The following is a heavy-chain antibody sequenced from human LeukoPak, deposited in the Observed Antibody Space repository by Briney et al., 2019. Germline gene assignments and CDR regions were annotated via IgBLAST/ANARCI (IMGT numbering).Heavy chain of an antibody. CDR3: ARRLGLRWDLQAFDI. CDR2: MNPNSGNT. V-gene: IGHV1-8*03. Sequence: ASVKVSCKASGYTFSSYDINWVRQATGQGLEWMGWMNPNSGNTGYTQKFQGRVTITRNTFISTAYMELSSLTSEDTAVYYCARRLGLRWDLQAFDIWGQGTMVTVSS. J-gene: IGHJ3*02. CDR1: GYTFSSYD. D-gene: IGHD4-23*01.